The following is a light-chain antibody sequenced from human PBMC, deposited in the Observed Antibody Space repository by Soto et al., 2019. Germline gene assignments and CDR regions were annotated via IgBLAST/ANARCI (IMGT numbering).Light chain of an antibody. CDR3: QQYGSSPWT. J-gene: IGKJ1*01. Sequence: DIQMTQSPSTLSASVGDRVPITCRASQSIRSWLAWYPQKPGQAPRLLIYAASSWDSGIPYRFSGSGSGTDFTLTISRLEPEDFAVYYCQQYGSSPWTFGPGTKVDI. V-gene: IGKV1-5*01. CDR2: AAS. CDR1: QSIRSW.